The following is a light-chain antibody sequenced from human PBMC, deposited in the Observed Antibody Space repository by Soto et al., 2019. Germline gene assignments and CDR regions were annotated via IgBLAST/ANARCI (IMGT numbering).Light chain of an antibody. Sequence: DIQMTQSPSTLSASVGDRVTITCRASQTINDWLAWYQQKPGKAPRLLIYKASTLESGVPLRFSGSGFGTEFTLTISSLQPDDFATYYCQQYNTYSFTFGPGAKVDIK. CDR1: QTINDW. CDR2: KAS. J-gene: IGKJ3*01. CDR3: QQYNTYSFT. V-gene: IGKV1-5*03.